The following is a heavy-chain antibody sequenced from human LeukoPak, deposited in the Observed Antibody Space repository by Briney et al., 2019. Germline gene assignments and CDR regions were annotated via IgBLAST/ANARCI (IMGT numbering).Heavy chain of an antibody. D-gene: IGHD3-22*01. J-gene: IGHJ4*02. CDR1: GYTFTSNY. Sequence: ASVKVSCKAFGYTFTSNYMHWVRQAPGQGPEWMGVISPSGGSTTYAQKFQGRVTLTRDMSTSTAYMELRSLRSDDTAVYYCARDYKSYYYDSSGYYYHLVDCGYWGQGTLVTVSS. CDR2: ISPSGGST. V-gene: IGHV1-46*01. CDR3: ARDYKSYYYDSSGYYYHLVDCGY.